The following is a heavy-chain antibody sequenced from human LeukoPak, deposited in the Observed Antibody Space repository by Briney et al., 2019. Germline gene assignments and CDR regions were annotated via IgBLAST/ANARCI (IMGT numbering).Heavy chain of an antibody. CDR1: GFTFSSYG. CDR2: ISYDGSNK. D-gene: IGHD3-22*01. CDR3: AKNQYDSSGYYYFDY. Sequence: PGGSLRLSCAASGFTFSSYGMHWVRQAPGKGLEWVAVISYDGSNKYYADSVKGRFTISRDNSKNTLYLQMNSLRAEDTAVYYCAKNQYDSSGYYYFDYWGQGTLVTVSS. J-gene: IGHJ4*02. V-gene: IGHV3-30*18.